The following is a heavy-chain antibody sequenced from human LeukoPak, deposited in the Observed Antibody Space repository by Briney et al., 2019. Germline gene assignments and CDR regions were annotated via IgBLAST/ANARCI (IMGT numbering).Heavy chain of an antibody. V-gene: IGHV3-53*01. J-gene: IGHJ4*02. D-gene: IGHD6-13*01. CDR2: IYSGDTT. CDR1: GFTFSNAW. CDR3: ARAAWYSSSWQEGYYFDY. Sequence: GGSLRLSCAASGFTFSNAWMNWVRQAPGKGLEWVSVIYSGDTTYYADSVKGRFTISRDTSKNTLYLQMNSLRADDTAVYYCARAAWYSSSWQEGYYFDYWGQGTLVTVSS.